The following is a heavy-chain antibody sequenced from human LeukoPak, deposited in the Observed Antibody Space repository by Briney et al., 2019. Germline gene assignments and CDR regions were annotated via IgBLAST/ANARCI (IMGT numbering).Heavy chain of an antibody. Sequence: GGSLRLSCAASGFTFSSYGMHWVRQAPGKGLEWVAVISYDGSNKYYADSVKGRFTISRDNSKITLYLQMNSLRAEDTAVYYCAKAETYRAISPFDYWGQGTLVTVSS. D-gene: IGHD5-18*01. CDR2: ISYDGSNK. J-gene: IGHJ4*02. CDR3: AKAETYRAISPFDY. CDR1: GFTFSSYG. V-gene: IGHV3-30*18.